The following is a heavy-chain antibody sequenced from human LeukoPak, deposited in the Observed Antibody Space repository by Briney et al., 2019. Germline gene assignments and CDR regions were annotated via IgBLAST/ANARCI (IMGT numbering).Heavy chain of an antibody. CDR1: AFIFSTYW. CDR3: VRGCGRSSCPYYLDV. D-gene: IGHD6-13*01. J-gene: IGHJ6*03. V-gene: IGHV3-7*01. CDR2: IRQDGSEK. Sequence: GGTLRLSCAASAFIFSTYWMSWVRQAPGKGVEWVATIRQDGSEKHHVDPVRGRFTISRDNAKNSVYMLMNKLRDEDTAVYYCVRGCGRSSCPYYLDVWGKGTMVTVSS.